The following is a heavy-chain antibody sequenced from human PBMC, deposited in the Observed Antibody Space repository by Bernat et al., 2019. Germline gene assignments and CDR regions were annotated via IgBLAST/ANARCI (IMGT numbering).Heavy chain of an antibody. CDR1: GYTFTSYG. CDR3: ARDRCVGTDGVCYLDY. D-gene: IGHD2-8*01. J-gene: IGHJ4*02. CDR2: ISAYNGNT. Sequence: QIQLVQSGTEVKKPGASLKVSCKASGYTFTSYGIRWVRQAPGQGLEWMGWISAYNGNTNYAQKLQGRVTMTRDTSVRIAYMDLRSLTSDDTAVYYCARDRCVGTDGVCYLDYWGQGTLVTVSS. V-gene: IGHV1-18*04.